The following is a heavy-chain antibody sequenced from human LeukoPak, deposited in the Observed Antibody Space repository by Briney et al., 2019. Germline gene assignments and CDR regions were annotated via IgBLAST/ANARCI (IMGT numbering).Heavy chain of an antibody. V-gene: IGHV3-30*18. Sequence: PGTSPRLSCAASGFTFNNFAMHWDRQAPGKGLEWVAVISIDGAKTYSADSVKGRFTISRDNSKKTLYLKMNTVRAEDTAVYYCAKGEGGSSSWYDFYDYGMDVWGKGTTVTVSS. D-gene: IGHD2-2*01. CDR1: GFTFNNFA. CDR2: ISIDGAKT. CDR3: AKGEGGSSSWYDFYDYGMDV. J-gene: IGHJ6*04.